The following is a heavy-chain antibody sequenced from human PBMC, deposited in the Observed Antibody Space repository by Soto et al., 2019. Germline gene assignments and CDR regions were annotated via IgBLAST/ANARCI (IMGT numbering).Heavy chain of an antibody. CDR3: GRGFSEPPGGTYYSYGMAV. CDR1: GYTFTSYG. CDR2: ISAYNGNT. V-gene: IGHV1-18*01. D-gene: IGHD3-10*01. Sequence: ASVKVSCKASGYTFTSYGISWVRQAPGQGLEWMGWISAYNGNTNYAQKLQGRVTMTTDTSTSTAYMELRGLRSDDTAVYYCGRGFSEPPGGTYYSYGMAVGGKGTPVTVPS. J-gene: IGHJ6*04.